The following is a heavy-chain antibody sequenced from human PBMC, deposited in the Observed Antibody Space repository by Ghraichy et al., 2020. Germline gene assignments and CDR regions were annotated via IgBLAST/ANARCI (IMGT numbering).Heavy chain of an antibody. D-gene: IGHD6-19*01. J-gene: IGHJ4*02. Sequence: SETLSLTCTVSGGSISSSSYYWGWIRQPPGKGLEWIGSIYYSGSTYYNPSLKSRVTISVDTSKNQFSLKLSSVTAADTAVYYCAGQIAVADTRGLNFDYWGQGTLVTVSS. CDR2: IYYSGST. V-gene: IGHV4-39*01. CDR3: AGQIAVADTRGLNFDY. CDR1: GGSISSSSYY.